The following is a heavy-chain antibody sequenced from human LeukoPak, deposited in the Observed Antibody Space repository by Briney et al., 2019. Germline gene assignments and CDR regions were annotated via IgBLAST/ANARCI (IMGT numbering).Heavy chain of an antibody. J-gene: IGHJ4*02. Sequence: SETLSLTCAVSGGSISSSSYYWGWIRQPPRKGLEWIGSIYYSGSTYYNPSLKSRVTISVDTSKNQFSLKLSSVTAAATAVFYCARGVVTAPQTFDYWGQGTLVTVSS. D-gene: IGHD2-21*02. CDR1: GGSISSSSYY. CDR2: IYYSGST. V-gene: IGHV4-39*07. CDR3: ARGVVTAPQTFDY.